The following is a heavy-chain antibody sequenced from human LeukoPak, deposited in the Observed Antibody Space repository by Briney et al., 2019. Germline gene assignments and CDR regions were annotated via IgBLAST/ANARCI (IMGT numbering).Heavy chain of an antibody. D-gene: IGHD3-9*01. CDR3: ARVGEDYDILTGYPTYGMDV. CDR2: ISYDGSNK. J-gene: IGHJ6*02. V-gene: IGHV3-30-3*01. CDR1: GFTFSSYA. Sequence: PGGSLRLSCAASGFTFSSYAMHWVRQAPGKGLEWVAVISYDGSNKYYADSVKGRFTISRDNSKNTLYLQMNSLRAEDTAVYHCARVGEDYDILTGYPTYGMDVWGQGTTVTVSS.